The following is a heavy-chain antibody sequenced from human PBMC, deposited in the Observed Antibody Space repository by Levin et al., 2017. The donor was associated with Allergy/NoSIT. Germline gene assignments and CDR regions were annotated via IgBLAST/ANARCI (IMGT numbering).Heavy chain of an antibody. J-gene: IGHJ5*02. CDR2: IYYSGST. CDR1: GVSINSGDYY. D-gene: IGHD3-22*01. V-gene: IGHV4-30-4*01. CDR3: ARGLRYYDSSGYYYGNWFDP. Sequence: TSETLSLTCTVSGVSINSGDYYWSWIRQPPGKGLEWIGYIYYSGSTYYNPSLKSRVTISVDTSKNQFSLILSSVTAADTAVYYCARGLRYYDSSGYYYGNWFDPWGQGTLVTVSS.